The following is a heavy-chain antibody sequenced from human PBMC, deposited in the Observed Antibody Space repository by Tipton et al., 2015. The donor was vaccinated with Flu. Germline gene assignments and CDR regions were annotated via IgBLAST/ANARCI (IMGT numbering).Heavy chain of an antibody. V-gene: IGHV1-8*01. J-gene: IGHJ5*02. Sequence: QVQLVQSGAEVKKPGASVKVSCKASGYTFTSYDINWVRQATGQGLEWMGWVNPNSGNTGYAQKFQGRVTMTRNTSISTAYMELSSLRSEDTAVYYCAREGYSSSSGPRTNWFDPWGQGTLVTVSS. D-gene: IGHD6-6*01. CDR3: AREGYSSSSGPRTNWFDP. CDR2: VNPNSGNT. CDR1: GYTFTSYD.